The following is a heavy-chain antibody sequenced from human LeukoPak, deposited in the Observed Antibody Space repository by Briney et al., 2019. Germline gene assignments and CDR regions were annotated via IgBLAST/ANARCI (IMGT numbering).Heavy chain of an antibody. CDR3: AKVRLAVAAPDY. CDR1: GFTFSSYA. V-gene: IGHV3-23*01. CDR2: ISGSGGST. Sequence: GGSLRLSCAASGFTFSSYAMSWVREAPGKGLEWVSAISGSGGSTYYADSVKGRFTISRDNSKNTLYLQRNSLRAEDTAVYYCAKVRLAVAAPDYWGQGTLVTVSS. J-gene: IGHJ4*02. D-gene: IGHD6-19*01.